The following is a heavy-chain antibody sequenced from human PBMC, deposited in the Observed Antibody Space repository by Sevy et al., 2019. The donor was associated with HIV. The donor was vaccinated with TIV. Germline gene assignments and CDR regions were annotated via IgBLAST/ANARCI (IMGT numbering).Heavy chain of an antibody. V-gene: IGHV3-15*01. D-gene: IGHD3-10*01. CDR1: GFTFSNAW. CDR3: TTMAGGFYYGSGSYYTMDDY. CDR2: IKSKTDGGTT. J-gene: IGHJ4*02. Sequence: GGPLRLSCAASGFTFSNAWMSWVRQAPGKGLEWVGRIKSKTDGGTTDYAAPVKGRFTISRDDSKNTLYLQMNSLKTEDTAVYYCTTMAGGFYYGSGSYYTMDDYWGQGTLVTVSS.